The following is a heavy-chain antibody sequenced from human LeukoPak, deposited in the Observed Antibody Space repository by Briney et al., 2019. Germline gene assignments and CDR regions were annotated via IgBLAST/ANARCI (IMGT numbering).Heavy chain of an antibody. J-gene: IGHJ4*02. CDR1: GYTFTSYG. V-gene: IGHV1-18*01. Sequence: ASVKVSCEASGYTFTSYGISWVRQAPGQGLEWMGWISAYNCNTNYAQKLQGRVTMTTDTSTSTAYMELRSLMSDDTAVYYCARDTGYDILTGYSDPFDDWGQGTLVTVSS. CDR3: ARDTGYDILTGYSDPFDD. D-gene: IGHD3-9*01. CDR2: ISAYNCNT.